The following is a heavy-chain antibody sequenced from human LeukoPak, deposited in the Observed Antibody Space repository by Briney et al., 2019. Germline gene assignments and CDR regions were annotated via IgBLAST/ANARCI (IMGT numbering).Heavy chain of an antibody. Sequence: AGSLRLSCAASGFTFSSSWIHWVRQAPGKGLVWVSRINRDGSSTTYADSVKGRFTISRDNAKNTLYLQMNSLRAEDTAVYYCAKEPLEHGGYDLWSQGTLVTVSS. J-gene: IGHJ4*02. CDR2: INRDGSST. CDR1: GFTFSSSW. CDR3: AKEPLEHGGYDL. D-gene: IGHD5-12*01. V-gene: IGHV3-74*01.